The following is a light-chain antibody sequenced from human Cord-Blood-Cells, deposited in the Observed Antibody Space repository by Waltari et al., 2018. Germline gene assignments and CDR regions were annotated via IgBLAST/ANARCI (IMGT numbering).Light chain of an antibody. CDR3: AAWDDSLNGYV. V-gene: IGLV1-44*01. CDR2: SNN. CDR1: SSNIGSNP. J-gene: IGLJ1*01. Sequence: QSVLTQPPSASGTPGQRVTIPCSGSSSNIGSNPVNWYQQLPGTAPKLLIYSNNQRPSGVPDRFSGSKYGTSTSLAISGLQSEDEADYYCAAWDDSLNGYVFGTGTKVTVL.